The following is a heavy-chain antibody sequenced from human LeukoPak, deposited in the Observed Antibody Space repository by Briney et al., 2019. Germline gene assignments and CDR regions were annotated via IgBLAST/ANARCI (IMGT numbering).Heavy chain of an antibody. D-gene: IGHD3-16*02. CDR3: ARGQLGSPAHYDYVWGSYRYNWFDP. Sequence: SETLSLTCTVSGGSISSYYWSWIRQPPGKGLEWIGYIYYSGSTNYNPSLKSRVTISVDTSKNQFSLKLSSVTAADTAVYYCARGQLGSPAHYDYVWGSYRYNWFDPWGQGTLVTVSS. V-gene: IGHV4-59*01. J-gene: IGHJ5*02. CDR1: GGSISSYY. CDR2: IYYSGST.